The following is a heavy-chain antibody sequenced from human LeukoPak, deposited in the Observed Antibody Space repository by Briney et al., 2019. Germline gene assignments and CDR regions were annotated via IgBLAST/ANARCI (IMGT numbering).Heavy chain of an antibody. CDR2: IKQDGSKK. CDR3: ARDLGDDSSL. J-gene: IGHJ4*02. V-gene: IGHV3-7*03. Sequence: GGSLRLSCVASGFPFSSYWMTWVRQAPGKGLEWVANIKQDGSKKSYVDSVKGRFTISRDNAKNSLYLQMNSLRAEDTAVYYCARDLGDDSSLWGQGTLVTVSS. CDR1: GFPFSSYW. D-gene: IGHD3-16*01.